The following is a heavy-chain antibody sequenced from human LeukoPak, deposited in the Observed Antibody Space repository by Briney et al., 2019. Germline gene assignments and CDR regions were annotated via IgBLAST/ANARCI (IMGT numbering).Heavy chain of an antibody. Sequence: PGGSLRLSCAASGFSFDAYWMHWVRQAPGKGLVWVSNINADGSTTRYADSVKGRFTISRDNAKNTLYPHMNSLTAVDTAEYYCARGTNSGGPGTDFWGQGTLVTVSS. V-gene: IGHV3-74*01. CDR2: INADGSTT. D-gene: IGHD1-14*01. J-gene: IGHJ4*02. CDR3: ARGTNSGGPGTDF. CDR1: GFSFDAYW.